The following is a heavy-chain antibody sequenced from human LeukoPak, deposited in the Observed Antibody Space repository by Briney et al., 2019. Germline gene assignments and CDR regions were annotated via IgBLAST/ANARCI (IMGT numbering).Heavy chain of an antibody. CDR2: ISYDGSNK. CDR1: GFTFSSYA. Sequence: GRSLRLSCAASGFTFSSYAMHWVRQAPGKGLEWVAVISYDGSNKYYADSVKGRFAISRDNSKNTLYLQMNSLRAEDTAVYYCARGASSLLVVTASGGFDYWGQGTLVTVSS. V-gene: IGHV3-30*09. CDR3: ARGASSLLVVTASGGFDY. J-gene: IGHJ4*02. D-gene: IGHD2-21*02.